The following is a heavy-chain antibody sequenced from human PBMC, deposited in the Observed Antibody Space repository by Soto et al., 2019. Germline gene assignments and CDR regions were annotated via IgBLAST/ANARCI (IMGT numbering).Heavy chain of an antibody. V-gene: IGHV3-7*01. CDR1: GFTFSSYW. J-gene: IGHJ6*03. CDR3: ARVRFLSSYFYYYMDV. D-gene: IGHD3-16*01. CDR2: IKQDGSEK. Sequence: GGSLRLSCAASGFTFSSYWMTWVRQAPGKGLEWVANIKQDGSEKYYVDSVKGRFTISRDNAKNSLYLQMNSLRAEDTALYYCARVRFLSSYFYYYMDVWGKGTTVTVSS.